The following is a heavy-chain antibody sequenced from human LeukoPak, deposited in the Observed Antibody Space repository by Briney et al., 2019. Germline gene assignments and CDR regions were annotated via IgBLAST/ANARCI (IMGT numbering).Heavy chain of an antibody. V-gene: IGHV4-39*01. CDR2: INHSGST. Sequence: SETLSLTCTVSGGSISSSSYYWSWIRQPPGKGLEWIGEINHSGSTNYNPSLKSRVTISLDTSKNHFSLKLSSVTAADTAVYYCARHAFSGYYLDWGQGILVTVSS. CDR3: ARHAFSGYYLD. CDR1: GGSISSSSYY. D-gene: IGHD3-22*01. J-gene: IGHJ4*02.